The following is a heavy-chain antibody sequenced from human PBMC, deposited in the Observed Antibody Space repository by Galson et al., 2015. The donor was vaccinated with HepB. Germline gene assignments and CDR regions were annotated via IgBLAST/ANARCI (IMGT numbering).Heavy chain of an antibody. V-gene: IGHV3-73*01. CDR2: IRSKANSYAT. D-gene: IGHD3-22*01. J-gene: IGHJ4*02. CDR1: GFTFSGSA. Sequence: LSCAASGFTFSGSAMHWVRQASGKGLEWVGRIRSKANSYATAYAASVKGRFTISRDDSKNTAYLQMNSLKTEDTAVYYCTRHQNGGYYDSSGLYYFDYWGQGTLVTVSS. CDR3: TRHQNGGYYDSSGLYYFDY.